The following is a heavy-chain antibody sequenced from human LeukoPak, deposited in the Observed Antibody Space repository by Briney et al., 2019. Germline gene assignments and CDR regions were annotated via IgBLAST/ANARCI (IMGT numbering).Heavy chain of an antibody. V-gene: IGHV3-23*01. CDR2: ITNTGGDT. CDR3: ARDGFLGPVTAYLDY. Sequence: PGGSLRLSCAVSGFTFSNFAMSWVRQAPGKGLEWVSIITNTGGDTNHADSVKGRFTISRDNARNTLYLQMNSLRAEDTAVYYCARDGFLGPVTAYLDYWGQGTPVTVSS. J-gene: IGHJ4*02. CDR1: GFTFSNFA. D-gene: IGHD2-21*02.